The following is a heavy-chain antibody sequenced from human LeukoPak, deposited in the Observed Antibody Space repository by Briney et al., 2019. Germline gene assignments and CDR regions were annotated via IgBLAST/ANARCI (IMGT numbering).Heavy chain of an antibody. D-gene: IGHD6-13*01. CDR2: ISSTGIAA. Sequence: PGGSLRLSCAASGFTFSNYWMGWVRQAPGKGLEWVSAISSTGIAAYYADSVKGRFTISRDNSKNTLYLQMNSLRAEDTAVYYCAKPPVIAAAGVDWFDPWGQGTLVTVSS. CDR1: GFTFSNYW. CDR3: AKPPVIAAAGVDWFDP. V-gene: IGHV3-23*01. J-gene: IGHJ5*02.